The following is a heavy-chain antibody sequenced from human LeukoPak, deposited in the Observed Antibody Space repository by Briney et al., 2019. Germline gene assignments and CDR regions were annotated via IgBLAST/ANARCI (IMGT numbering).Heavy chain of an antibody. CDR2: ISSSGSAI. CDR3: ARGGSLGY. CDR1: GFTFSSYE. V-gene: IGHV3-48*03. Sequence: GGSLRLSCAASGFTFSSYEMNWVRQAPGKGLEWVSKISSSGSAIYYADSMKGRFTISRDNAKSTLYLQLNSLRAEDTAVYYCARGGSLGYWGQGTLVTVSS. J-gene: IGHJ4*02. D-gene: IGHD6-19*01.